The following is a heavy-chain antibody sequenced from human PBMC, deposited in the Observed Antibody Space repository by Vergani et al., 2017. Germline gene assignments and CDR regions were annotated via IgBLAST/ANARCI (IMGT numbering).Heavy chain of an antibody. CDR1: GCTFSHYG. D-gene: IGHD3-10*01. CDR3: AKAEYGSGTYPAWALDS. Sequence: QVQLVESGGGVVQPGGSLRLSCAASGCTFSHYGMSWVRQAPVKGLDWVSFIRSDGSNKYYVESVKGRFAISRDNSKNTLSLQMNSLRAEDTAVYYCAKAEYGSGTYPAWALDSWGQGALVTVSS. V-gene: IGHV3-30*02. CDR2: IRSDGSNK. J-gene: IGHJ4*02.